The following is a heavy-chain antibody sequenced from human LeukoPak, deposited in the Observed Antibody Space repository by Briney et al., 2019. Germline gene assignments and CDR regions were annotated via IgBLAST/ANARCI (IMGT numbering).Heavy chain of an antibody. J-gene: IGHJ6*02. D-gene: IGHD2-15*01. CDR3: ARMGVVRRYYYYYYGMDV. V-gene: IGHV1-2*02. CDR2: INPNSGGT. Sequence: ASVKVSCKASGYTFTGYYMHWVRQAPGQGLEWMGWINPNSGGTNYAQKFQGRVTMTRDTSISTAYMELSRLRSDDTAVYYCARMGVVRRYYYYYYGMDVWGQGTTVTVSS. CDR1: GYTFTGYY.